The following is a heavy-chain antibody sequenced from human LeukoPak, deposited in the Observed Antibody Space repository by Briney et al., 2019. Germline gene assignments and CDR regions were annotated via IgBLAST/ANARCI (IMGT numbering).Heavy chain of an antibody. V-gene: IGHV4-30-4*01. D-gene: IGHD4-17*01. J-gene: IGHJ4*02. CDR2: IYYSGST. CDR3: ARELRFDYGWIYFDY. CDR1: GGSISSGDYY. Sequence: SETLSLTCTVSGGSISSGDYYWSWIRQPPGKGLEWIGYIYYSGSTYYNPSLKSRVTISVDTSKNQFSLKLSSVTAADTAVYYCARELRFDYGWIYFDYWGQGTLVTVSS.